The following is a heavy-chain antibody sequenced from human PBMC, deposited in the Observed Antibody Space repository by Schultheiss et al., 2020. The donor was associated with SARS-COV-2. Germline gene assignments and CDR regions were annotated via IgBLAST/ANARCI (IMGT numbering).Heavy chain of an antibody. V-gene: IGHV4-39*01. CDR1: GGSISSSSYY. CDR2: IYYSGST. CDR3: ERRQLGARRGFDY. J-gene: IGHJ4*02. D-gene: IGHD1-1*01. Sequence: SETLSLTCTVSGGSISSSSYYWGWIRQPPGKGLEWIGSIYYSGSTYYNPSLKSRVTISVDTSKNQFSLKLSSVTAADTAVYYCERRQLGARRGFDYWGQGTLVTVSS.